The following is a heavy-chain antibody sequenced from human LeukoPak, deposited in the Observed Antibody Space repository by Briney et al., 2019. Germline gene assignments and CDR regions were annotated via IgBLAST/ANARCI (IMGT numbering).Heavy chain of an antibody. CDR1: GFTVSSNY. J-gene: IGHJ3*02. CDR3: ARAFMTAAGTAAFDI. D-gene: IGHD6-13*01. V-gene: IGHV3-66*02. CDR2: IYSGGST. Sequence: GGSLRLSCAASGFTVSSNYMSWVRQAPGKGLEWVSVIYSGGSTYYADSVKGRFTISRGNSKNTLYLQMNSLRAEDTAVYYCARAFMTAAGTAAFDIWGQGTMVTVSS.